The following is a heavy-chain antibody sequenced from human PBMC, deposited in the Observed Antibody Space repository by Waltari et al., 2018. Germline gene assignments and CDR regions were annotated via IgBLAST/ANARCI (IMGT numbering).Heavy chain of an antibody. Sequence: QVHLVESGGGVVQPGRSLRLSCAASGFTFRRHAVHWVRQAPGKGLEWVAVIADDGNHKYYTDPGKGRFTVSRDDSKSTLYLQMNSLRRDDTAVYFCARDPPHDGTGYSSAFDFWGQGTRVTVSS. J-gene: IGHJ3*01. CDR3: ARDPPHDGTGYSSAFDF. CDR2: IADDGNHK. CDR1: GFTFRRHA. V-gene: IGHV3-30*04. D-gene: IGHD3-22*01.